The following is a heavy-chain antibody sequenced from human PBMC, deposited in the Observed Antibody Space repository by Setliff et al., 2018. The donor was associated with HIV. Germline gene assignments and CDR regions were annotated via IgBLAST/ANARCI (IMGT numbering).Heavy chain of an antibody. CDR1: GYTFTSYY. Sequence: ASVKVSCKASGYTFTSYYMHWVRQAPGQGLEWMGIINPSGGSTSYAQKFQGRVTMTRDTSTSTVYMELSSRRSEDTAIYYCARDPSYSPYYDFWSGYYPHDALDIWGQGTMVTVSS. V-gene: IGHV1-46*01. J-gene: IGHJ3*02. CDR2: INPSGGST. D-gene: IGHD3-3*01. CDR3: ARDPSYSPYYDFWSGYYPHDALDI.